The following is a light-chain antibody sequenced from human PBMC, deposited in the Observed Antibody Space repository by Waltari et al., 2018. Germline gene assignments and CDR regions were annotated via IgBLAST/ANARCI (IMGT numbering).Light chain of an antibody. J-gene: IGLJ2*01. V-gene: IGLV3-25*03. CDR3: QSADSSGTYHVV. Sequence: SYELTQPPSVSVSPGQTARITCSGDALPKHYAYWYQQKPGQAPVLVIYKDSERPSGIPDGFSGSSSGTTVTLTISGVQAEDEADDSCQSADSSGTYHVVFGGGTKLTVL. CDR1: ALPKHY. CDR2: KDS.